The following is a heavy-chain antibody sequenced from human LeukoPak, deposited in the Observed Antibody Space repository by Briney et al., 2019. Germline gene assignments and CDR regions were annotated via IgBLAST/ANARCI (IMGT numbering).Heavy chain of an antibody. Sequence: ASVKVSCKVSGYTLTELSMHWVRQAPGKGLEWMGGFDPEDGETIYAQKFQGRVTMTEDTSTDTAYMELSGLRSEDTAVYYCATALKVTLAYYYYGMDVWGQGTTVTVSS. V-gene: IGHV1-24*01. J-gene: IGHJ6*02. CDR1: GYTLTELS. CDR3: ATALKVTLAYYYYGMDV. D-gene: IGHD4-4*01. CDR2: FDPEDGET.